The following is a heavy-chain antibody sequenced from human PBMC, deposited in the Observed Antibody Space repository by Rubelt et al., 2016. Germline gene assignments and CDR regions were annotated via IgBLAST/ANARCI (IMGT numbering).Heavy chain of an antibody. D-gene: IGHD6-6*01. Sequence: EVQLLESGGGLVQPGGSLRLFCAASGFTFSSYAMSWVRQAPGKGLGWVSAISGSGGSTFYADSVKDRFTISRENSKNTLYLQMNSLRAEDTAVYYCAKDMDSSYNYFDDWGQGTLVTVSS. V-gene: IGHV3-23*01. CDR3: AKDMDSSYNYFDD. CDR1: GFTFSSYA. J-gene: IGHJ4*02. CDR2: ISGSGGST.